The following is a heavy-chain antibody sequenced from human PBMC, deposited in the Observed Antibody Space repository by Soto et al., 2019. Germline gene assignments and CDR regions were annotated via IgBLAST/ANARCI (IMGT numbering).Heavy chain of an antibody. D-gene: IGHD1-26*01. CDR3: ARGIGGIPLD. CDR2: INHSGST. J-gene: IGHJ4*02. V-gene: IGHV4-34*01. Sequence: QVQLQQWGAGLLKPSETLSLTCAVYGGSFSGYYWSWIRQPPGKGLEWIGEINHSGSTNYNPSLQSRVTISVDTSKNQFSLKLSSVTAADTAVYYCARGIGGIPLDWGQGTLVTVSS. CDR1: GGSFSGYY.